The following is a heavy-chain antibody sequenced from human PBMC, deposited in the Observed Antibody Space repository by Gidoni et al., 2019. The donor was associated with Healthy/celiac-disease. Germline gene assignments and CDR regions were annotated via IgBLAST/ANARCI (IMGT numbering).Heavy chain of an antibody. Sequence: QITLKESGPTLVKPTQTLTLTCTFSGFSLSTSGVGVGWIRQPPGKALEWLALIYWNDDKRYSPSLKSRLTITKDTSKNQVVLTMTNMDPVDTATYYCAHIRYDSSGYYWGLFDYWGQGTLVTVSS. V-gene: IGHV2-5*01. CDR3: AHIRYDSSGYYWGLFDY. CDR2: IYWNDDK. J-gene: IGHJ4*02. D-gene: IGHD3-22*01. CDR1: GFSLSTSGVG.